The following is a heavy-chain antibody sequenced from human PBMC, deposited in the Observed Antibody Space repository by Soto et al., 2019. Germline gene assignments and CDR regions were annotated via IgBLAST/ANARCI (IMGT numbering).Heavy chain of an antibody. J-gene: IGHJ6*02. Sequence: ASVKVSCKASGYTFTSYYMHWVRQAPGQGLEWMGIINPSGGSTSYAQKFQGRVTMTRDTSTSTVYMELSSLRSEDTAVYYCAREGGMDGYDSVYYYYYGMDVWGQGTTVTVSS. D-gene: IGHD5-12*01. V-gene: IGHV1-46*01. CDR1: GYTFTSYY. CDR2: INPSGGST. CDR3: AREGGMDGYDSVYYYYYGMDV.